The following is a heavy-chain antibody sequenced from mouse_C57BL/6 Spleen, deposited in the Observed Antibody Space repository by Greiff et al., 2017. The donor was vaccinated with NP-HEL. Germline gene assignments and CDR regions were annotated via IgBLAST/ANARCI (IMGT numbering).Heavy chain of an antibody. J-gene: IGHJ4*01. CDR1: GYAFSSYW. D-gene: IGHD1-1*01. CDR3: ARCYYGSSYAMDY. V-gene: IGHV1-80*01. Sequence: QVQLKESGAELVKPGASVKISCKASGYAFSSYWMNWVKQRPGKGLEWIGQIYPGDGDTNYNGKFKGKATLTADKSSSTAYMQLSSLTSEDSAVYFCARCYYGSSYAMDYWGQGTSVTVSS. CDR2: IYPGDGDT.